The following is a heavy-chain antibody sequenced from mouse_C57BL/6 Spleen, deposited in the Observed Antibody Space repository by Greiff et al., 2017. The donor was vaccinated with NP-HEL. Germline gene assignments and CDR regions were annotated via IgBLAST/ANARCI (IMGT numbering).Heavy chain of an antibody. V-gene: IGHV1-15*01. CDR3: TSGYGNWYFDV. D-gene: IGHD2-10*02. CDR2: IDPETGGT. CDR1: GYTFTDYE. J-gene: IGHJ1*03. Sequence: VKLQESGAELVRPGASVTLSCKVSGYTFTDYEMNWVKQTPVHGLEWIGAIDPETGGTAYNQKFKSKAIRTADKSSSTAYMERRSLTSEDSAVYYCTSGYGNWYFDVWGTGTTVTVSS.